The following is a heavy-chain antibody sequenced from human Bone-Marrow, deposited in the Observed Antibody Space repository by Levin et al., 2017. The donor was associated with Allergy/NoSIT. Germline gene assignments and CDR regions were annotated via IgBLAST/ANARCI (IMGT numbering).Heavy chain of an antibody. CDR3: ARAEQERRNSLAFDY. V-gene: IGHV3-30-3*01. J-gene: IGHJ4*02. CDR1: GFTFSSYA. D-gene: IGHD1/OR15-1a*01. Sequence: HAGGSLRLSCAASGFTFSSYAMHWVRQAPGKGLEWVAVISYDGSNKYYADSVKGRFTISRDNSKNTLYLQMNSLRAEDTAVYYCARAEQERRNSLAFDYWGQGTLVTVSS. CDR2: ISYDGSNK.